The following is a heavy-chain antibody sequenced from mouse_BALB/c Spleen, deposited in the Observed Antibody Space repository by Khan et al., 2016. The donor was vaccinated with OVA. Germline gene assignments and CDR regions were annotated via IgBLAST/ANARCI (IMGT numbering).Heavy chain of an antibody. CDR2: IYPFTDAT. CDR1: GYTLTSYV. CDR3: APVGRHYVAFAY. J-gene: IGHJ3*01. V-gene: IGHV1S136*01. D-gene: IGHD1-1*01. Sequence: VQLKQSGPEVVKPGASVKMSCKASGYTLTSYVMHWVKQKPGQGLEWIGYIYPFTDATKYNEKFTGKATLTSDKSSSTAYMELSSLTSEDSAVYYCAPVGRHYVAFAYWGQGTLVTVSA.